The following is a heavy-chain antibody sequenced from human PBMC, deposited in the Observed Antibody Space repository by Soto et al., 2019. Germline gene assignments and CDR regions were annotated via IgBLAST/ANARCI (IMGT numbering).Heavy chain of an antibody. CDR1: GVSISSYY. J-gene: IGHJ6*02. CDR3: ARGSRRGYCSSTSCYGDGMHX. CDR2: IYTSGST. V-gene: IGHV4-4*07. D-gene: IGHD2-2*01. Sequence: LTCTVSGVSISSYYWIWIRQPAGKGLEWIGRIYTSGSTNYNPSLKSRVTMSVDTSKNQFSLKLSSVTAADTAVYYCARGSRRGYCSSTSCYGDGMHXWGQGTTVTVS.